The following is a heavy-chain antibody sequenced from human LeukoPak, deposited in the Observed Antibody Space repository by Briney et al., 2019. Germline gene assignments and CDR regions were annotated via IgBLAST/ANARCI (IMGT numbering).Heavy chain of an antibody. CDR1: GGSISSYY. CDR3: ARDRNYGSGSRHADERPYETETNWFDP. CDR2: IYTSGST. Sequence: SETLSLTCTVSGGSISSYYWSWIRQPAGKGLEWIGRIYTSGSTNYNPSLKSRVTMSVDTSKNQFSLKLSSVTAADTAVYYCARDRNYGSGSRHADERPYETETNWFDPWGQGTLVTVSS. D-gene: IGHD3-10*01. J-gene: IGHJ5*02. V-gene: IGHV4-4*07.